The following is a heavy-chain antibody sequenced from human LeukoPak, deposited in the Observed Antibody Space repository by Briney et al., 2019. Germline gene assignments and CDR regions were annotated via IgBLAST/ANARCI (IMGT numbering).Heavy chain of an antibody. Sequence: GGSLRLSCAASGFTFSRNWMHWVRHAPGKGLVWVSRINGDGSSTNYADSVKGRFTISRDNAKNTLSLQMNSLRAEDTAVYYCVRTIGTTVSDYWGQGNLVTVSS. CDR1: GFTFSRNW. CDR2: INGDGSST. J-gene: IGHJ4*02. CDR3: VRTIGTTVSDY. D-gene: IGHD1-1*01. V-gene: IGHV3-74*01.